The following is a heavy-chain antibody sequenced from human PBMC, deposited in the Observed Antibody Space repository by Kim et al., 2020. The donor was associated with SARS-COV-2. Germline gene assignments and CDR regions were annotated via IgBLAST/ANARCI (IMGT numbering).Heavy chain of an antibody. CDR2: ISYDGSNK. D-gene: IGHD3-10*01. CDR1: GFTFSSYA. J-gene: IGHJ4*02. V-gene: IGHV3-30-3*02. CDR3: AKTGSGSYYSEFDY. Sequence: GGSLRLSCAASGFTFSSYAMHWVRQAPGKGLEWVAVISYDGSNKYYADSVKGRFTISRDNSKNTLYLQMNSLRAEDTAVYYCAKTGSGSYYSEFDYWGQ.